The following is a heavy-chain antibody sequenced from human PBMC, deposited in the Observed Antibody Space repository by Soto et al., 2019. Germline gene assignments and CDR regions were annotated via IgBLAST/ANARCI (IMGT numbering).Heavy chain of an antibody. CDR3: ARAPYYDILTVYLQRENAFDI. D-gene: IGHD3-9*01. J-gene: IGHJ3*02. V-gene: IGHV6-1*01. CDR1: GDSVSSNSAA. Sequence: PSQTLSLTCAISGDSVSSNSAAWNWIRQSPSRGLEWLGRTYYRSKWYNDYAVSVKSRITINPDTSKNQFSLQLNSVTPEDTAVYYCARAPYYDILTVYLQRENAFDIWGQGTMVTVSS. CDR2: TYYRSKWYN.